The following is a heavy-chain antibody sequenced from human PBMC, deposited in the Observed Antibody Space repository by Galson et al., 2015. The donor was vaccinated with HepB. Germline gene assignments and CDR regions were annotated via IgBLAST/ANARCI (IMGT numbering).Heavy chain of an antibody. V-gene: IGHV1-2*06. CDR1: GYTFTGYY. D-gene: IGHD3-16*01. CDR3: ARVAPVMTYGMDV. J-gene: IGHJ6*02. Sequence: SVKVSCKASGYTFTGYYMHWVRQAPGQGLEWMGRINPNSGGTNYAQKFQGRVTMTRDTSISTAYMELSRLRSDDTAVYYCARVAPVMTYGMDVWGQGTTVTVSS. CDR2: INPNSGGT.